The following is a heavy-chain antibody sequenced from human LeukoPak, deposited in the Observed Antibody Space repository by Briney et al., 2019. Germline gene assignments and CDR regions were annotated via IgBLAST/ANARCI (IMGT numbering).Heavy chain of an antibody. D-gene: IGHD3-3*01. CDR3: TRPLDYDFWSGYYFDY. Sequence: GGSLRLSCTASGFTFGDYAMSWVRQAPGKGLEWVGFIRSKAYGGTTEYAASVKGRFTISRDDSKSIAYLQMNSLKTEDTAVYYCTRPLDYDFWSGYYFDYWGQGTLVTVSS. J-gene: IGHJ4*02. CDR1: GFTFGDYA. CDR2: IRSKAYGGTT. V-gene: IGHV3-49*04.